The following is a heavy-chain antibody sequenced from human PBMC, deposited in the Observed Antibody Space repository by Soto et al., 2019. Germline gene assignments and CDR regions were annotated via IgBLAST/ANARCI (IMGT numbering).Heavy chain of an antibody. CDR2: IYPGDSDT. D-gene: IGHD6-13*01. V-gene: IGHV5-51*01. CDR3: ARTAAAGKYYYGVDV. J-gene: IGHJ6*02. CDR1: GYSFTSYW. Sequence: EEQLVQSGAEVKKPGESLKISCKGSGYSFTSYWIGWVRQMPGKGLEWMGIIYPGDSDTRYSPSFQGQVTISADKSISTAYLQWSSLKASDTAIYYCARTAAAGKYYYGVDVWGQGTTVTVSS.